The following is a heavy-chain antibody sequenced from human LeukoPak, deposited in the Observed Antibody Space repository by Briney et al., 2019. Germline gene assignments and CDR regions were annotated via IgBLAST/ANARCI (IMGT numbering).Heavy chain of an antibody. CDR2: INHSGST. CDR1: GGSFSGYY. Sequence: SETLSLTCAVYGGSFSGYYWSWIRQPPGKGLEWIGEINHSGSTNYNPSLKSRVTISVDTSKNQFSLKLSSVTAADTAVYYCARGRTRNYYVDVWGKGTTVTVS. J-gene: IGHJ6*03. CDR3: ARGRTRNYYVDV. D-gene: IGHD2-2*01. V-gene: IGHV4-34*01.